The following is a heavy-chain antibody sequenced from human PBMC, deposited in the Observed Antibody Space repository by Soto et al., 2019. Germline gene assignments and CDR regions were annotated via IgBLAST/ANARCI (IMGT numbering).Heavy chain of an antibody. J-gene: IGHJ4*02. V-gene: IGHV3-30*04. CDR3: AKGCADDGNCCVFDY. D-gene: IGHD2-15*01. Sequence: QVQLVESGGGVVQPGGSLRLSCAASGFTFSNSAMHWVRQAPGKGLEWVSYISFDGNNIYYPDSVRGRFTISRDNYKNTLSLQLNSLRAEDTAVYYCAKGCADDGNCCVFDYWGQGVVVSVSS. CDR1: GFTFSNSA. CDR2: ISFDGNNI.